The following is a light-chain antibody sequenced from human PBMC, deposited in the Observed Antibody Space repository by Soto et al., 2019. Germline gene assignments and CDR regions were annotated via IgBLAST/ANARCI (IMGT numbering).Light chain of an antibody. J-gene: IGLJ2*01. CDR3: SSYTSSSTYVV. CDR2: AVT. CDR1: SSDVGGYDY. V-gene: IGLV2-14*03. Sequence: QSALTQPASVSGSPGQSITISCTGSSSDVGGYDYVSWYQQHPGKAPKLMIYAVTNRPSGVSNRFSASKSGNTASLTISGLQAEDEADYYCSSYTSSSTYVVFGGGTKVTVL.